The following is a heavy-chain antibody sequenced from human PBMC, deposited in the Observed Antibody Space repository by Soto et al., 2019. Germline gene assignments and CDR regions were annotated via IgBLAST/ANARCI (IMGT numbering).Heavy chain of an antibody. CDR2: ISYDDNNK. D-gene: IGHD6-19*01. V-gene: IGHV3-30*03. CDR1: GLTFSNYD. CDR3: ATKIAVTGTDY. J-gene: IGHJ4*02. Sequence: GGSLRLSCAASGLTFSNYDMHWVRQAPGKGLEWVALISYDDNNKYYADSVKGRFTISRDNSKNTLYLQVNSLRTEDTAVYYCATKIAVTGTDYWGQGTLVTVSS.